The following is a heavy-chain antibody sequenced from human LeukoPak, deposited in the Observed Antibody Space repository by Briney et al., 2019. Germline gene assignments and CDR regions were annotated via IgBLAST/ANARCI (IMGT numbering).Heavy chain of an antibody. J-gene: IGHJ4*02. CDR2: INPNRGGT. CDR1: GYTFTGYF. Sequence: ASVKVSCKASGYTFTGYFMHWVRQAPGQGLEGMGWINPNRGGTNYAQKFQGRVTMTRDTSISTAYMELSRLRSDDTAVYYCARVYIYLDDSSGYYPVTELYYFDYWGQGTLVTVSS. CDR3: ARVYIYLDDSSGYYPVTELYYFDY. D-gene: IGHD3-22*01. V-gene: IGHV1-2*02.